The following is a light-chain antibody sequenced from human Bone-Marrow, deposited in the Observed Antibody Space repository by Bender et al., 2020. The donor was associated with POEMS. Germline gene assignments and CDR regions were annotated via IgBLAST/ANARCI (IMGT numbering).Light chain of an antibody. CDR3: QSNDSSLSGVV. V-gene: IGLV1-44*01. J-gene: IGLJ2*01. CDR2: TNN. Sequence: QSVLTQPPSVSGTPGQRVTISCSGSGSNIGGYPVNWYQQLPGTAPRLLIYTNNERPSGVPDRFSGSKSGTSASLAITGLQAEDEADYYCQSNDSSLSGVVFGGGTKLTVL. CDR1: GSNIGGYP.